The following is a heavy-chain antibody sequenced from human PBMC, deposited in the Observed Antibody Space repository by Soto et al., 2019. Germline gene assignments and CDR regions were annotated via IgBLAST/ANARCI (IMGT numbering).Heavy chain of an antibody. V-gene: IGHV3-33*01. CDR1: GFTFSSYG. CDR3: ARDSLTMVLNYFDY. J-gene: IGHJ4*02. D-gene: IGHD3-10*01. CDR2: IWYDGSNK. Sequence: QVQLVESGGGVVQPGRSLRLSCAASGFTFSSYGMHWVRQAPGKGLEWVAVIWYDGSNKYYADSVKGRFTISRDNSKNTLDLQMNSLRAEDTAVYYCARDSLTMVLNYFDYWGQGTLVTVSS.